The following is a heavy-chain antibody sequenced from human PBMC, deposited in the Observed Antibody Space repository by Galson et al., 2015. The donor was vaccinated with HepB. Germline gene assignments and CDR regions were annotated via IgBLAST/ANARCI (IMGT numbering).Heavy chain of an antibody. J-gene: IGHJ4*02. D-gene: IGHD6-6*01. CDR2: IIPVFATS. CDR1: GGTFSTYS. Sequence: SVKVSCKAFGGTFSTYSISWVRRAPGQGLEWMGRIIPVFATSDYAQTFQDRVTITADESTNTAHMELRSLRSEDTAVYYCTRGSSASSRSGDFDFWGQGTLVTVSS. V-gene: IGHV1-69*13. CDR3: TRGSSASSRSGDFDF.